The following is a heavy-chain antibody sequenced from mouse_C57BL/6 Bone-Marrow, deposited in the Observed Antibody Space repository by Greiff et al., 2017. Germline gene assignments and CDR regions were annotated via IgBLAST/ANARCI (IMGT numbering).Heavy chain of an antibody. D-gene: IGHD4-1*01. CDR3: AKNGRESAMDY. CDR1: GFSLTCYG. Sequence: QVQLKESGPGLVQPSQSLSITCTVSGFSLTCYGVHWVRQPPGKGLAWLGVIWGGGSTDYHAAFISRLSISKDKSKSQVFFKMNSLQADDTAIYYCAKNGRESAMDYWGQETSVTVST. CDR2: IWGGGST. V-gene: IGHV2-4*01. J-gene: IGHJ4*01.